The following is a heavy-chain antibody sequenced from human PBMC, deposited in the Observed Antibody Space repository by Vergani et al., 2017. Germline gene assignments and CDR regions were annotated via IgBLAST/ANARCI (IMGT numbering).Heavy chain of an antibody. CDR2: INGDGGGT. CDR1: EFTFSSYA. Sequence: EVQLLESGGGLVQPGGSLRLSCAASEFTFSSYAMSWVRQAPGKGLEWVSTINGDGGGTYYADSVKGRFTISRDNSKNTLYLQMNSLRAEDTALFYCAKGRGVYGDFGALDYWGQGTLVTVSS. J-gene: IGHJ4*02. CDR3: AKGRGVYGDFGALDY. V-gene: IGHV3-23*01. D-gene: IGHD4-17*01.